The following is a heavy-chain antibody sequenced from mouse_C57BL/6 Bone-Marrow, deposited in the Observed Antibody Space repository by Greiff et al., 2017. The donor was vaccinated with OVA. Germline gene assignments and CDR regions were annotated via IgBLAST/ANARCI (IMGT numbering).Heavy chain of an antibody. CDR1: GFTFSSYA. V-gene: IGHV5-4*01. Sequence: EVQGVESGGGLVKPGGSLKLSCAASGFTFSSYAMSWVRQTPEKRLEWVATISDGGSYTYYPDNVKGRFTISRDNAKNNLYLQMSHLKSEDTAMYYCARGWLLYFDYWGQGTTLTVSS. CDR2: ISDGGSYT. J-gene: IGHJ2*01. CDR3: ARGWLLYFDY. D-gene: IGHD2-3*01.